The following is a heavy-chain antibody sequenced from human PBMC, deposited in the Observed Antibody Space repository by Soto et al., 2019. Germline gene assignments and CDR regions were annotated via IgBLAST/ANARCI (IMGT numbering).Heavy chain of an antibody. J-gene: IGHJ4*02. Sequence: QVQLVESGGGVVQPGRSLRLSCAASGFTFSSYGMHWVRQAPGKGLEWVAVISYDGSNKYYADSVKGRFTISRDNSKNTLYLQMNSLRAEDTAVYYCAKSDYGGVFDYWGQGILVTVSS. CDR1: GFTFSSYG. CDR2: ISYDGSNK. D-gene: IGHD4-17*01. CDR3: AKSDYGGVFDY. V-gene: IGHV3-30*18.